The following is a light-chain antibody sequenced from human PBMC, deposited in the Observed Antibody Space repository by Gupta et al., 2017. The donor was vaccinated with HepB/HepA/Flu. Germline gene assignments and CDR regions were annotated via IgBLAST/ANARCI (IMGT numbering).Light chain of an antibody. V-gene: IGLV7-46*01. Sequence: QAVVTQAPSLTVSPGGPVTLTGGASTGAVARGHYPYWFQQKPGQAPRTLLYATTNKLSWTPARFSGSLLGGKAALTLSGARPEDEAEYYCSLSYSGAVVFGGGTKLTVL. CDR1: TGAVARGHY. J-gene: IGLJ2*01. CDR3: SLSYSGAVV. CDR2: ATT.